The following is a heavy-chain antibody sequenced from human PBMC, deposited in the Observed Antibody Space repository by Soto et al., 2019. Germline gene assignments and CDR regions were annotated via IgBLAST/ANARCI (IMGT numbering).Heavy chain of an antibody. J-gene: IGHJ4*02. CDR3: ARVGLYYYYVWGSYRYEHFAL. CDR1: GGSISSGGSY. Sequence: SETLSLTCTVSGGSISSGGSYWSWIRQHPGEGLEWIGYIYYSGSTYYNPSLESRVLISVDTSKNQFSLKLSSVTAADTAVYYCARVGLYYYYVWGSYRYEHFALWAQGTLVTVSS. V-gene: IGHV4-31*03. D-gene: IGHD3-16*02. CDR2: IYYSGST.